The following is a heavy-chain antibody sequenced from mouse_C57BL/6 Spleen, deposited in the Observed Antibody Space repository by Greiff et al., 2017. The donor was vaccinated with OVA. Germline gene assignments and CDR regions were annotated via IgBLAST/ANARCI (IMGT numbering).Heavy chain of an antibody. V-gene: IGHV1-62-2*01. Sequence: QVQLKESGAELVKPGASVKLSCKASGYTFTEYTIHWVKQRSGQGLEWIGWFYPGSGSIKYNEKFKDKATLTAAKSSSTVYMELSRLTSEDSAVYFCARHEEGNYYYGSTLDYWGQGTTLTVSS. CDR3: ARHEEGNYYYGSTLDY. CDR1: GYTFTEYT. J-gene: IGHJ2*01. D-gene: IGHD1-1*01. CDR2: FYPGSGSI.